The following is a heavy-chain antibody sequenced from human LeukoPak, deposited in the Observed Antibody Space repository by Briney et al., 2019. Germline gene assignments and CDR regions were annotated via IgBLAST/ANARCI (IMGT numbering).Heavy chain of an antibody. CDR2: INHSGST. J-gene: IGHJ4*02. Sequence: PSETLSLTCAVYGGSFSGYYWSWIRQPPGKGLEWIGEINHSGSTNYNPSLKSRVTISVDTSKNQFSLKLSSVTAADTAVYYCASFPGKSSHFDYWGQGTLVTVSS. D-gene: IGHD2-2*01. CDR1: GGSFSGYY. V-gene: IGHV4-34*01. CDR3: ASFPGKSSHFDY.